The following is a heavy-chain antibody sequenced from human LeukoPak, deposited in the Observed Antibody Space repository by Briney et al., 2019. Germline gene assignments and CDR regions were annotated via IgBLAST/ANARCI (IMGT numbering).Heavy chain of an antibody. D-gene: IGHD3-10*01. CDR2: INPNSGGT. J-gene: IGHJ6*02. CDR3: ARDSGLGYYGSGSYPFYYYHGMDV. CDR1: GYTFTGYY. Sequence: ASVKVSCKASGYTFTGYYMHWVRQAPGQGLEWMGWINPNSGGTNYAQKFQGRVTMTRDTSISTAYMELSRLRSDDTAVYYCARDSGLGYYGSGSYPFYYYHGMDVWGQGTTVTVSS. V-gene: IGHV1-2*02.